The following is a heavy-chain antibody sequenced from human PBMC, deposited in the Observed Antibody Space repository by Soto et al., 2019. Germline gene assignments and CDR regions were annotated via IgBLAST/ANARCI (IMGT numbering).Heavy chain of an antibody. CDR1: GGSCSGYY. CDR3: ARRGQLVDSGFDP. V-gene: IGHV4-34*01. Sequence: PSETLSLTCAVYGGSCSGYYWSWIRQPPGKGLEWIGEINHSGSTNYNPSLKSRVTISVDTSKNQFSLKLSSVTSADTAVYYCARRGQLVDSGFDPWGQGTLVTVSS. D-gene: IGHD6-6*01. J-gene: IGHJ5*02. CDR2: INHSGST.